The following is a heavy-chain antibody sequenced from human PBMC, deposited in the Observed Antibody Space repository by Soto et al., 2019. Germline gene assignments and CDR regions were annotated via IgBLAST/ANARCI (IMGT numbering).Heavy chain of an antibody. CDR1: GGSISSYH. CDR2: IYYSGST. V-gene: IGHV4-59*01. D-gene: IGHD3-9*01. CDR3: ARTHDILTGYYHFDY. Sequence: PSETLSLTCTVSGGSISSYHWSWIRQPPGKGLEWIGYIYYSGSTNYNPSLKSRVTISVDTSKNQFSLKLSSVTAADTAVYYCARTHDILTGYYHFDYWGQGTLVTVSS. J-gene: IGHJ4*02.